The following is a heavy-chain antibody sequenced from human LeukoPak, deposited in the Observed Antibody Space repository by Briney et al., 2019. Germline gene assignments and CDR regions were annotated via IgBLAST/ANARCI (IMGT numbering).Heavy chain of an antibody. CDR3: ARAPRGAWIQLWEPFDY. V-gene: IGHV1-8*03. J-gene: IGHJ4*02. Sequence: ASVKVSCKASGYTFTSYDINWVRQATGQGLEWMGWMNPNSGNTGYAQKFQGRVTITRNTSISTAYMELSSLRSEDTAVYYCARAPRGAWIQLWEPFDYWGQGTLVTVSS. CDR2: MNPNSGNT. D-gene: IGHD5-18*01. CDR1: GYTFTSYD.